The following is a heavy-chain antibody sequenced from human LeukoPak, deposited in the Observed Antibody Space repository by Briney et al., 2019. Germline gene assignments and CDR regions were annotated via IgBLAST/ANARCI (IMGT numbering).Heavy chain of an antibody. CDR3: AMDSYGPDDY. V-gene: IGHV3-23*01. D-gene: IGHD5-18*01. J-gene: IGHJ4*02. Sequence: GGSLRLSCAASGFTFSSYGMSWVRRAPGKGLEWVSSITGSGGSTTYADSVKGRFTISRDNTKNSVYLQMNSLRGEDTGVYYCAMDSYGPDDYWGQGTLVTVSS. CDR2: ITGSGGST. CDR1: GFTFSSYG.